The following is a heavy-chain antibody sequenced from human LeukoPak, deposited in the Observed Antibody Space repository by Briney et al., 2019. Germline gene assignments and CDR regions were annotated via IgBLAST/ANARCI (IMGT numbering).Heavy chain of an antibody. J-gene: IGHJ6*03. CDR2: SYSSGST. V-gene: IGHV4-31*03. CDR3: AREGTVTPYYYYYYMDV. D-gene: IGHD4-17*01. Sequence: SQTLSLTCSVSGGSISSGTYYWTWIRQHPGKGLEWIGYSYSSGSTYYNPSLKSRVTISVDTSKNQFSLKLSSVTAADTAVYFCAREGTVTPYYYYYYMDVWGKGTTVTVSS. CDR1: GGSISSGTYY.